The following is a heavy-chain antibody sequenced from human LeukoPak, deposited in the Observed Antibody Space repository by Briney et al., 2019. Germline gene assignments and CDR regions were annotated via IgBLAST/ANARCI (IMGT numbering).Heavy chain of an antibody. CDR3: ARGGTMITFGGVIPT. Sequence: PGGSLRLSCAASGFTFSSYSMNWVRQAPGKGLDWVSSISSSSSYIYYADSVKGRFTISRDNAKNSLYLQMNSLRAEDTAVYYCARGGTMITFGGVIPTGGQGTLVTVSS. CDR1: GFTFSSYS. D-gene: IGHD3-16*02. V-gene: IGHV3-21*01. CDR2: ISSSSSYI. J-gene: IGHJ4*02.